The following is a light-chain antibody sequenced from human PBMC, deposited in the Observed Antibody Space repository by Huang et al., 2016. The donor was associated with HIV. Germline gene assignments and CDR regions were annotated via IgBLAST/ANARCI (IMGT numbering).Light chain of an antibody. J-gene: IGKJ1*01. CDR2: DTS. CDR3: QQYSNWRGT. V-gene: IGKV3D-15*01. CDR1: QSVSGN. Sequence: EIVMTQSPATLSASPGERATLSCRASQSVSGNLAWYQQKVGQPPRLLIYDTSISATGIPARFSGSGSGTEFTLTISSLQSEDFAVYYCQQYSNWRGTFGQGTKVEIK.